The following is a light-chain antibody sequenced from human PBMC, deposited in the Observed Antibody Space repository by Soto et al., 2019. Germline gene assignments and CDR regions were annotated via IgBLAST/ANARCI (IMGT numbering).Light chain of an antibody. CDR2: DAS. CDR3: QQRSNWPPKYT. J-gene: IGKJ2*01. V-gene: IGKV3-11*01. CDR1: QSFSSY. Sequence: EIVLTQSPATLSLSPGERATLSCRASQSFSSYLAWYQQKPGQAPRLLIYDASNRATGIPARFSGSGSGTDFTLTMSSLEPEDFAVYYCQQRSNWPPKYTFGQGTKLEIK.